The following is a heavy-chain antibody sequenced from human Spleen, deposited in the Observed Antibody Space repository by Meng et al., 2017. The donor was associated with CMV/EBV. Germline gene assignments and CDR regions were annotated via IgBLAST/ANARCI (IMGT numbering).Heavy chain of an antibody. CDR2: ISSSSSTI. J-gene: IGHJ6*02. CDR1: GFTFSSYT. D-gene: IGHD5-12*01. Sequence: GESLKISCAASGFTFSSYTMNWVRQAPGKGLEWISYISSSSSTIYYADSVKGRFTISRDNAKNSLYLQMNSLRADDTAVYYCARERLIRRGYGAYSYYYGMDVWGQGTTVTVSS. CDR3: ARERLIRRGYGAYSYYYGMDV. V-gene: IGHV3-48*04.